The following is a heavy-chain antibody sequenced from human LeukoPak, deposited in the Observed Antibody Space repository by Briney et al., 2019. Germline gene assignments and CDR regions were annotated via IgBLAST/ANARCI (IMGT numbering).Heavy chain of an antibody. V-gene: IGHV1-8*03. CDR3: ARGSGRRRGSGSPYYFDY. J-gene: IGHJ4*02. D-gene: IGHD3-10*01. CDR1: GYTFTSYD. Sequence: GSVKVSCKASGYTFTSYDINWVRQATGQGLEWMGWMNPNSGNTGYVQKFQGRVTITRNTSISTAYMELSSPRSEDTAVYYCARGSGRRRGSGSPYYFDYWGQGTLVTVSS. CDR2: MNPNSGNT.